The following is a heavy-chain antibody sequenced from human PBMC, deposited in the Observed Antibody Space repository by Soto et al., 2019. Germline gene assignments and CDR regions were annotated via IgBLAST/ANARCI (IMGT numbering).Heavy chain of an antibody. CDR3: ARGGATGVDA. J-gene: IGHJ5*02. CDR1: GFTFNTHW. CDR2: IYFDGIKT. V-gene: IGHV3-74*01. D-gene: IGHD3-10*01. Sequence: EVQLLESGGGVVQPGGSLRLTCTASGFTFNTHWMHWVRQAPGKGLVWVSRIYFDGIKTNYADSVKGRLTVTRDKAKNTVNRHVNTLRDGYTAVYYCARGGATGVDAWGQGTMGTDST.